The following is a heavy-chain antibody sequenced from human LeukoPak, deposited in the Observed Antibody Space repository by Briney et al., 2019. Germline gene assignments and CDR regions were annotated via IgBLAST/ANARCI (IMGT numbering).Heavy chain of an antibody. J-gene: IGHJ3*02. CDR3: ARPNSGTYPYDAFDI. CDR1: GDSISGYY. V-gene: IGHV4-59*08. CDR2: IYYNGNT. D-gene: IGHD1-26*01. Sequence: SETLSLTCTVSGDSISGYYWSWIRQPPGKGLEWIGHIYYNGNTNYNASLKGRVAISVDTPKNQFSLRVTSLTAADTAVYYCARPNSGTYPYDAFDIWGQGTMITVS.